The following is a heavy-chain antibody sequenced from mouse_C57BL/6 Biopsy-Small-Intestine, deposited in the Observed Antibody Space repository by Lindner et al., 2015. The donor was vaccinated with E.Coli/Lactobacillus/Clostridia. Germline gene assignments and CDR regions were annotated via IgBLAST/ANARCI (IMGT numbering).Heavy chain of an antibody. CDR2: IYPGDGDT. Sequence: VQLQESGPELVKPGASVKISCKASGYAFSSSWMNWVKQRPGKGLEWIGRIYPGDGDTNYNGKFKGKATLTADKSSSTAYMQLSSLTSEDSAVYFCARYSYYSYLYAMDYWGQGTSVTVSP. V-gene: IGHV1-82*01. CDR1: GYAFSSSW. J-gene: IGHJ4*01. CDR3: ARYSYYSYLYAMDY. D-gene: IGHD2-12*01.